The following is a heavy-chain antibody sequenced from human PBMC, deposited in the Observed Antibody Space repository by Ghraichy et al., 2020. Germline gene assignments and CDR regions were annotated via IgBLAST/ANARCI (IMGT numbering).Heavy chain of an antibody. V-gene: IGHV4-59*01. D-gene: IGHD2-2*01. Sequence: SETLSLTCTVSGGSISSYYWSWIRQPPGKGLEWIGYIYYSGSTNYNPSLKSRVTISVDTSKNQFSLKLSSVTAADTAVYYCARVPIVVVPAAIREDYYYYYGMDVWGQGTTVTVSS. CDR3: ARVPIVVVPAAIREDYYYYYGMDV. CDR1: GGSISSYY. CDR2: IYYSGST. J-gene: IGHJ6*02.